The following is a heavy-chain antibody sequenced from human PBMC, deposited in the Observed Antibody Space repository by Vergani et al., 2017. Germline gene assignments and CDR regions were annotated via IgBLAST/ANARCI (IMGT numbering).Heavy chain of an antibody. V-gene: IGHV4-39*07. CDR2: IYYSGST. CDR1: GCSISSSSYY. Sequence: QLQLQESGPGLVKPSETLSLTCTVSGCSISSSSYYWGWIRQPPGKGLEWIGSIYYSGSTYYNPSLKSRVTISVDTSKNQFSLKLSSVTAADTAVYYCARVGDYDRPNWFDSWGQGTLVTVSS. J-gene: IGHJ5*01. CDR3: ARVGDYDRPNWFDS. D-gene: IGHD4-17*01.